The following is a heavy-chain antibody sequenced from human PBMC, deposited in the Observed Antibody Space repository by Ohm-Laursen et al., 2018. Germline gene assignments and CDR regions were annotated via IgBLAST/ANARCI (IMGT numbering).Heavy chain of an antibody. CDR2: ISYDANKK. J-gene: IGHJ6*02. CDR1: GFTFTTYD. CDR3: AKDLGAVNSIPVRMDV. Sequence: SLRLSCSASGFTFTTYDMHWVRQAPGKGLEWVALISYDANKKYYADSVKGRFTISRDNSENTVYLQMNSLRAEDTAVYYCAKDLGAVNSIPVRMDVWGQGTRVTVSS. V-gene: IGHV3-30*18. D-gene: IGHD4-11*01.